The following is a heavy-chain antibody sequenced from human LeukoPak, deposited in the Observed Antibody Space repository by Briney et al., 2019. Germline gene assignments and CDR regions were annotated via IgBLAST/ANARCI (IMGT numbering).Heavy chain of an antibody. V-gene: IGHV4-4*07. CDR2: ISTSENT. J-gene: IGHJ5*02. CDR1: GDSMNSYF. D-gene: IGHD6-13*01. CDR3: ARDHGLASAWFDP. Sequence: ETLSLTCTVSGDSMNSYFWTWIRQPAGKGLEWIGRISTSENTNYNPSLKSRVTISIDTSKNQFSLKLSSVTAADTAVYYCARDHGLASAWFDPWGQGTLVTVYS.